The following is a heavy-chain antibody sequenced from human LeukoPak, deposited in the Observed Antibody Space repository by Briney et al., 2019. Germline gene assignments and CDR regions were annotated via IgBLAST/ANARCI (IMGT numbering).Heavy chain of an antibody. CDR1: GGSVSRGGYY. D-gene: IGHD6-6*01. J-gene: IGHJ5*02. CDR2: INHSGGT. CDR3: ASLARGGNWFDP. Sequence: SETLSLTCTVSGGSVSRGGYYWTWIRQPPGKGLEWIGEINHSGGTNYNPSLKSRVTISVDTSKNQFSLKLSSVTAADTAVYYCASLARGGNWFDPWGQGTLVTVSS. V-gene: IGHV4-34*01.